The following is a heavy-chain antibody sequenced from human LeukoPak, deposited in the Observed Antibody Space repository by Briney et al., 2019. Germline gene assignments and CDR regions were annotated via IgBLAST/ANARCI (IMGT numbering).Heavy chain of an antibody. V-gene: IGHV3-23*01. CDR3: AKVPGGYCSGGSCYIQH. Sequence: QPGGSLRLSCAASGFTFSNYAMSWVRLAPGKGLEWVSIISGSGGSTYYADSVKGRFTISRDNSKNTLYLQMNSLGAEDTAVYYCAKVPGGYCSGGSCYIQHWGQGTLVTVSS. D-gene: IGHD2-15*01. J-gene: IGHJ1*01. CDR1: GFTFSNYA. CDR2: ISGSGGST.